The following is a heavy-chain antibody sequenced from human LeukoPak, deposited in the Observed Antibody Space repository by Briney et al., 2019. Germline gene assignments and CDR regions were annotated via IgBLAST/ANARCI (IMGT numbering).Heavy chain of an antibody. CDR2: MNPNTGNT. D-gene: IGHD6-19*01. CDR3: ARRAVGNSYYYSMDV. J-gene: IGHJ6*03. Sequence: ASVTVSCKASGYTFISYDLNWVRQVPEQGLEWMGWMNPNTGNTGYAQKFQGRVTITRNTSISTAFMELSSLRSEDTAVYYCARRAVGNSYYYSMDVWGKGTTVTVSS. CDR1: GYTFISYD. V-gene: IGHV1-8*01.